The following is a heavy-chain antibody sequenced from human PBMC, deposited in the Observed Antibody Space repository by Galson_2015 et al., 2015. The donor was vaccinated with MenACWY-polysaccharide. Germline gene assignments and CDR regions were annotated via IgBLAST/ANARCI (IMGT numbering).Heavy chain of an antibody. CDR1: GFSFSTYW. Sequence: SLRLSCAASGFSFSTYWMHWVRHAPGKGLVWVSRINSDGRSTSYADSVKGRFTTSRDNAKNTLYLQMNSLNAEDTAGYYCTRAPPHHCTSSSYPVRKAVDIWGQETIVTVSS. J-gene: IGHJ3*02. CDR3: TRAPPHHCTSSSYPVRKAVDI. V-gene: IGHV3-74*01. D-gene: IGHD2-2*01. CDR2: INSDGRST.